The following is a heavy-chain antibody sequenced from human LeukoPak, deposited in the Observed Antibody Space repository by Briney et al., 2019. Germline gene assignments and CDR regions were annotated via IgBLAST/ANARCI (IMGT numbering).Heavy chain of an antibody. V-gene: IGHV4-34*01. J-gene: IGHJ5*02. D-gene: IGHD2-15*01. CDR1: GGCFSGYY. Sequence: SETLSLTCAVYGGCFSGYYWSWVRQPPGKGLEWIGEINHSGSTNYNPSLKSRVTISVDTSKNQFSLKLSSVTAADTAVYYCAREYLGYCSGGSCYSGWFDPWGQGTLVTVSS. CDR3: AREYLGYCSGGSCYSGWFDP. CDR2: INHSGST.